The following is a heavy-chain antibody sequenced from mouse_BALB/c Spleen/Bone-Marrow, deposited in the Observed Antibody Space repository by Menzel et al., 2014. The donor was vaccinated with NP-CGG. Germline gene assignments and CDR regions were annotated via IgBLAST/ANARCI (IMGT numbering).Heavy chain of an antibody. Sequence: SGPGLVKPSQSLPLTCSVTGYSIISGYYWNWIRQFPGKKLEWMGYISYDGSNNYSPSLKNRISITRDTSKNQFFLKLNSVTTEDTATYYRARGFITTVVPSAYWGQGTLVTVSA. CDR3: ARGFITTVVPSAY. CDR2: ISYDGSN. D-gene: IGHD1-1*01. J-gene: IGHJ3*01. V-gene: IGHV3-6*02. CDR1: GYSIISGYY.